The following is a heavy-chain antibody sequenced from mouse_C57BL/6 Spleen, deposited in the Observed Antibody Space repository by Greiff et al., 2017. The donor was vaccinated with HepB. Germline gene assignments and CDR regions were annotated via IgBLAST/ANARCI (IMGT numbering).Heavy chain of an antibody. CDR3: ASLLYQLRGYFDY. CDR1: GFNIKNTY. V-gene: IGHV14-3*01. Sequence: EVQLQESVAELVRPGASVKLSCTASGFNIKNTYMHWVKQRPEQGLEWIGRIDPANGNTKYAPKFQGKATITADTSSNTAYLQLSSLTSEDTAIYYCASLLYQLRGYFDYWGQGTTLTVSS. CDR2: IDPANGNT. D-gene: IGHD2-5*01. J-gene: IGHJ2*01.